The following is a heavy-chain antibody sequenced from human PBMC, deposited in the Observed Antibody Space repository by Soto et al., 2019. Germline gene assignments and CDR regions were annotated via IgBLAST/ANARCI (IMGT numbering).Heavy chain of an antibody. CDR2: INLNSGAT. CDR1: GYTFTGYY. D-gene: IGHD5-12*01. V-gene: IGHV1-2*02. J-gene: IGHJ4*02. Sequence: GASVKVSCKASGYTFTGYYIHWVRQAPGQGLEWMGWINLNSGATNQAQKFQGRVTMARDTSISTAYMELSRLTSDDTAVYYCARDAVSTIGDFDYWGQGTLVTVSS. CDR3: ARDAVSTIGDFDY.